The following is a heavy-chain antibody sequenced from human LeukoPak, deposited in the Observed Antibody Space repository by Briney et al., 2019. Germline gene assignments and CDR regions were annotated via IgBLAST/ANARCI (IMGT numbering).Heavy chain of an antibody. V-gene: IGHV4-34*01. D-gene: IGHD5-12*01. CDR1: GGSFSGYY. Sequence: SETLSLTCAVYGGSFSGYYWSWIRQPPGKGLEWIGEVNHSGSTNYNPSLKSRVTISVDTSKNQFSLKLSSVTAADTAVYCCARPRNYRSGYSGYGSGAFDYWGQGTLVTVSS. CDR2: VNHSGST. J-gene: IGHJ4*02. CDR3: ARPRNYRSGYSGYGSGAFDY.